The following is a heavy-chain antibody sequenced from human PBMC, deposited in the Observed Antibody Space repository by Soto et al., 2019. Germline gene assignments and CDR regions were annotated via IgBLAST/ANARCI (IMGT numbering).Heavy chain of an antibody. D-gene: IGHD2-21*01. CDR1: GGSIDTGGFY. CDR2: IYYTGAA. J-gene: IGHJ4*02. Sequence: QVQLQESGPGLVKPSQTLTLTCSVSGGSIDTGGFYWSWAHQLPGKGLQWIGYIYYTGAAYYNPALKSRVVISLDTSANQFSLSLTSLTAADTAVYYCASGTFNDISFDSWGQGRLVTVSS. V-gene: IGHV4-31*03. CDR3: ASGTFNDISFDS.